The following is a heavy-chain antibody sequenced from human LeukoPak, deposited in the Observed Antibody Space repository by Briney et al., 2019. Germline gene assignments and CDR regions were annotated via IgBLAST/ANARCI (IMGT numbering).Heavy chain of an antibody. D-gene: IGHD2-2*01. J-gene: IGHJ4*01. CDR2: INSGGDDI. V-gene: IGHV3-21*05. CDR1: GFTFSLYA. Sequence: GRSLRLSCAASGFTFSLYAMNCVRHVPRKGLEWISYINSGGDDIHYAASVKGRFTISRDDARNTLYLQLSSLRAEDTAVYYCARDTIQPGLIDDWGQGTLVTVSS. CDR3: ARDTIQPGLIDD.